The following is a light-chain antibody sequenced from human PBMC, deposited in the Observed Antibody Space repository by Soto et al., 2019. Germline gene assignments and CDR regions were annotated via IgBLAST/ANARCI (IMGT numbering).Light chain of an antibody. CDR2: DVS. J-gene: IGLJ1*01. Sequence: QSVLTQPASVSGSPGQSITICCTGTSSDVGGYNSVSWYQHHPGKAPKLMIFDVSDRPSGVSSRFSGSKSGNTASLTISGLQADDEADYYCSSYTTSSTPHYVFGPGTKVTVL. CDR3: SSYTTSSTPHYV. CDR1: SSDVGGYNS. V-gene: IGLV2-14*03.